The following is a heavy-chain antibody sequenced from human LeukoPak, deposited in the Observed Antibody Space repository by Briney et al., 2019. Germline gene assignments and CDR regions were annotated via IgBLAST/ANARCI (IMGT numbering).Heavy chain of an antibody. CDR3: AREGYYGSGSYYNRDTDFDY. D-gene: IGHD3-10*01. Sequence: ASVKVSCKASGYTFTGYYMHWVRQAPGQGLEWMGWINPNSGGTNYAQKFRGRVTMTRGTSISTAYMELSRLRSDDTAVYYCAREGYYGSGSYYNRDTDFDYWGQGTLVTVSS. J-gene: IGHJ4*02. V-gene: IGHV1-2*02. CDR1: GYTFTGYY. CDR2: INPNSGGT.